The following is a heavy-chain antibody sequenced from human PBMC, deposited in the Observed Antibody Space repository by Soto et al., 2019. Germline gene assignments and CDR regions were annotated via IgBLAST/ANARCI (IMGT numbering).Heavy chain of an antibody. CDR1: GGSISNSY. D-gene: IGHD3-10*01. J-gene: IGHJ6*02. V-gene: IGHV4-59*08. CDR3: ARHSPPFFYGSGPWDV. Sequence: QVQLQESGPGLVRPSETLSLTCTVSGGSISNSYWSWIRQSPGKGLEWIGYIYSSGSTNYNPSLKSRVTISIDTSKNPFSLKLSSLSAADTALYYCARHSPPFFYGSGPWDVWGQGTTVTVSS. CDR2: IYSSGST.